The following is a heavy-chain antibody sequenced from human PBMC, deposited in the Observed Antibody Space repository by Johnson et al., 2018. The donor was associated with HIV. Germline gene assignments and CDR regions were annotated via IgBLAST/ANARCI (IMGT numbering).Heavy chain of an antibody. V-gene: IGHV3-30-3*01. CDR1: GFTFRSYA. D-gene: IGHD6-25*01. J-gene: IGHJ3*02. CDR2: ISYDGSNK. CDR3: AKGGIDAFDI. Sequence: QVQLVESGGGLVQPGRSLRLSCAASGFTFRSYAMHWVRQAPGKGLEWVAVISYDGSNKYYADSVKGRFTISRDNSKNTLYLQMNSLRAEDTAVYYCAKGGIDAFDIWGQGTMVTVSS.